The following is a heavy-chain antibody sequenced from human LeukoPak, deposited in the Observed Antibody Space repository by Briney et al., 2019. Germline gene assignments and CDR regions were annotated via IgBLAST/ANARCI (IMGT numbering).Heavy chain of an antibody. D-gene: IGHD3-3*01. Sequence: PGGSLRLSCAASGFTFSSYGMHWVRQAPGKGLEWVAFIRYDGSNKYYADSVKGRFTISRDNSKNTLYLQMYSLRAEDTAVYYCAKSSYYDFWSGYYAVDAFDIWGQGTMVTVSS. CDR1: GFTFSSYG. CDR2: IRYDGSNK. CDR3: AKSSYYDFWSGYYAVDAFDI. V-gene: IGHV3-30*02. J-gene: IGHJ3*02.